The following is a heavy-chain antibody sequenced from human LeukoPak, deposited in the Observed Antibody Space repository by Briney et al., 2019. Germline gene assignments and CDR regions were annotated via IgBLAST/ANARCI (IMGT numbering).Heavy chain of an antibody. CDR3: ARRTDTGSNNLNS. V-gene: IGHV3-23*01. Sequence: GGSLRLSCATSGFTFRLYAMTWVRQAPGKGLEWVSAISGSGGGTYYTDSVKGRFTISRDNSNNILFLQMNSLTVDDSAVYFCARRTDTGSNNLNSWGQGTLVTVSS. CDR1: GFTFRLYA. J-gene: IGHJ4*02. CDR2: ISGSGGGT. D-gene: IGHD1-26*01.